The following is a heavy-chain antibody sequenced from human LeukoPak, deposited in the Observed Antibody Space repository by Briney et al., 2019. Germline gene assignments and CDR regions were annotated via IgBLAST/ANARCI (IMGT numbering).Heavy chain of an antibody. V-gene: IGHV1-18*01. CDR3: ARGAFSGYDGNAFDI. CDR1: GYTFTSYG. Sequence: ASVEVSCKASGYTFTSYGISWVRQAPGQGLEWMGWNSAYNGNTNYAQKLQGRVTMTTDTSTSTAYMELRSLRSDDTAVYYCARGAFSGYDGNAFDIWGQGTIVTVSS. CDR2: NSAYNGNT. J-gene: IGHJ3*02. D-gene: IGHD5-12*01.